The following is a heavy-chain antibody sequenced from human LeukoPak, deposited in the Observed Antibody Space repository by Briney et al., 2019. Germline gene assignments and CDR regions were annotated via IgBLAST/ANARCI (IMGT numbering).Heavy chain of an antibody. CDR3: ASTGYGVRDY. CDR1: GFSFSNYA. V-gene: IGHV3-23*01. CDR2: ISNSGDSA. Sequence: PGGSLRLSCVSSGFSFSNYAMSWVRQAPGKGLEWVSAISNSGDSAFYADSVKGRLTISRDNSKSTLYLQMNSLRAEDTAVYYCASTGYGVRDYWGQGTLVTVSS. D-gene: IGHD4-17*01. J-gene: IGHJ4*02.